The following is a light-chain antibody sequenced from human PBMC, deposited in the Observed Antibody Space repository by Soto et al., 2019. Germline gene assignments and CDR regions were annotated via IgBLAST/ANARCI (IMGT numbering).Light chain of an antibody. J-gene: IGKJ1*01. CDR1: QDISSW. CDR2: AAS. Sequence: DIKMPQCPSSVSASVGDRVTITCRASQDISSWLAWYQQKPVTAPKLLIYAASNLKSGVPSRFSVSGSGTDFTLAISSLQTEAFANSYCQQANSCTWTFGQGTKVEIK. V-gene: IGKV1-12*01. CDR3: QQANSCTWT.